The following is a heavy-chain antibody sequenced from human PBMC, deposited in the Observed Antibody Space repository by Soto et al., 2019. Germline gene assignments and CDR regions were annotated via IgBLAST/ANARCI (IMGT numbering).Heavy chain of an antibody. CDR1: GFTFSTYA. V-gene: IGHV3-23*01. CDR2: MSGSGGST. CDR3: AKDRFYYDSSAYYYDAFDI. D-gene: IGHD3-22*01. Sequence: RGSLRLSCAAFGFTFSTYAMSWVRQAPGKGLEWVSAMSGSGGSTYYADSVKGRFTISRDNSKNTLYLQMSSLRAEDTALYYCAKDRFYYDSSAYYYDAFDIWGQGTMVTVSS. J-gene: IGHJ3*02.